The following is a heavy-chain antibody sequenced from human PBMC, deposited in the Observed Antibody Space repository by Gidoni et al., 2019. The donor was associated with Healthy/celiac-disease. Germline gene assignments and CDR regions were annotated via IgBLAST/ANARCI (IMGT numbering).Heavy chain of an antibody. CDR2: IYYSGST. CDR3: ASGWIRLGELSLDY. J-gene: IGHJ4*02. Sequence: QVQLQESGPGLVKPSQTLSLTCTVSGGSISSGGYSWSWIRQHPGKGLEWIGYIYYSGSTYYNPSLKSRVTISVDTSKNQFSLKLSSVTAADTAVYYCASGWIRLGELSLDYWGQGTLVTVSS. D-gene: IGHD3-16*02. V-gene: IGHV4-31*03. CDR1: GGSISSGGYS.